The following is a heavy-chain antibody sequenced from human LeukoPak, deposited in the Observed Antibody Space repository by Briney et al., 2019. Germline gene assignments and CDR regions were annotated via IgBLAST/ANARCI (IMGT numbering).Heavy chain of an antibody. CDR1: GGTFSSYA. Sequence: GASVKVSCKASGGTFSSYAISWVRQAPGQGLEWMGRIIPILGIANYAQKFQGRVTITTDESTSTAYMELSSLRSEDTAVYYCARGKGSYYGTPFDYWGQGTLVTVSS. D-gene: IGHD1-26*01. V-gene: IGHV1-69*04. J-gene: IGHJ4*02. CDR2: IIPILGIA. CDR3: ARGKGSYYGTPFDY.